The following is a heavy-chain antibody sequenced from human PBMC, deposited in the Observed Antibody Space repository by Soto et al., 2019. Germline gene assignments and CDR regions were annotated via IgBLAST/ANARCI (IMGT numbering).Heavy chain of an antibody. Sequence: ASVKVSCKASGYRFSTYGISWVRQAPGQGLEWMGWMNPNSGNTGYAQKFQGRVTMTRNTSISTAYMELSSLRSEDTAVYYCARVGYSSSWYWFDPWGQGTLVTVSS. CDR1: GYRFSTYG. J-gene: IGHJ5*02. V-gene: IGHV1-8*01. CDR3: ARVGYSSSWYWFDP. D-gene: IGHD6-13*01. CDR2: MNPNSGNT.